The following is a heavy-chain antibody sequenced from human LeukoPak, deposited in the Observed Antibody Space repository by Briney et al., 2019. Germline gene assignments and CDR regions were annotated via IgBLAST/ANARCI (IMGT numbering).Heavy chain of an antibody. Sequence: PGGSLRLSCAASGFTIGSHTVHWVRQAPGKGLEYVSGIGPDGAFTYYAKSVEGRFTISRDNSKNTLYLQMGSLRPEDMAVYHCARENFEIWGQGTVVTVSS. CDR2: IGPDGAFT. V-gene: IGHV3-64*01. J-gene: IGHJ3*02. CDR3: ARENFEI. CDR1: GFTIGSHT.